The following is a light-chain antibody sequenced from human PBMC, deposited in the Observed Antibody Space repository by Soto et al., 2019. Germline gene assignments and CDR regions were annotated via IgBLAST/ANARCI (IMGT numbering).Light chain of an antibody. V-gene: IGLV2-8*01. CDR1: SSDIGGYNY. CDR3: SSYAGRASWV. CDR2: EVS. Sequence: QSVLTQPPSATGSLGQSVTISCTGTSSDIGGYNYVAWYQQHPGKAPKFLIYEVSERPSGIPDRFSGSKSGNTAYLTVSGLQAEDEAYYYCSSYAGRASWVFGGGTKLTVL. J-gene: IGLJ3*02.